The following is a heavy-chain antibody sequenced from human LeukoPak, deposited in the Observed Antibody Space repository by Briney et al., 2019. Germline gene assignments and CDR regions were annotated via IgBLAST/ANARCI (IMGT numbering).Heavy chain of an antibody. CDR2: INPNSGGT. CDR3: ARTLGWEMPHFDY. Sequence: ASVKVSCKASGYTFTDYYMHWVRQAPGQGLEWMGWINPNSGGTNYAQKFQGRVTMTRDTSTSTAYMELSRLKSDDTAVYYCARTLGWEMPHFDYWGQGTLVTVSS. V-gene: IGHV1-2*02. J-gene: IGHJ4*02. CDR1: GYTFTDYY. D-gene: IGHD1-26*01.